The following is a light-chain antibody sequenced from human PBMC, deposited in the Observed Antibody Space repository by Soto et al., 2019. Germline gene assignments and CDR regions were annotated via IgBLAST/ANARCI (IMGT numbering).Light chain of an antibody. J-gene: IGKJ1*01. CDR1: QTISGE. CDR2: AAS. Sequence: IQMPQSPFSLSASVGDRVTITCRTSQTISGELNWYQQKPGKAPKLLIYAASSLQSGVPSRFSGRGSGTEFTLTITNLQPEDFATYHCHQSFTTPWTFGQGTRVEI. CDR3: HQSFTTPWT. V-gene: IGKV1-39*01.